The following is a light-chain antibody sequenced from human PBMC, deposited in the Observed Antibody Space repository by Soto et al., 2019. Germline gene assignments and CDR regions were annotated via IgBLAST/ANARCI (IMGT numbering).Light chain of an antibody. CDR1: SSNIGAGYE. CDR3: QSYDSSLSGYV. V-gene: IGLV1-40*01. CDR2: ENN. J-gene: IGLJ1*01. Sequence: QLVLTQPPSVSEAPGQRVTISCTGNSSNIGAGYEAHWYQQVPGTAPKLLIYENNNRPSGVPDRFSGSKSGTSASLAITGLQAEDEAEYYCQSYDSSLSGYVFGTGTKLTVL.